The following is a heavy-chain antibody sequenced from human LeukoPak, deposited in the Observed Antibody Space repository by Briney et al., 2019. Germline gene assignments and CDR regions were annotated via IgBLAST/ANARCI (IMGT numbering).Heavy chain of an antibody. CDR2: IYYTGST. V-gene: IGHV4-39*01. CDR3: ARGALNGSGSYQDYYFDY. CDR1: GGSISSSTYY. D-gene: IGHD3-10*01. J-gene: IGHJ4*02. Sequence: SETLSLTCTVSGGSISSSTYYWGWIRQPPGQGLEWIASIYYTGSTFYNPFLRSRVTISVDTSTNQFSLELASVTAADTAVYFCARGALNGSGSYQDYYFDYWGQGTLVTVSS.